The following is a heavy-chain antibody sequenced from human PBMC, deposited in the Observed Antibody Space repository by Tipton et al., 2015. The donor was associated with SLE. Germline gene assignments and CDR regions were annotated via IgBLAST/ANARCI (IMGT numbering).Heavy chain of an antibody. CDR1: GFTFSGYW. D-gene: IGHD3-3*01. V-gene: IGHV3-48*03. Sequence: GSLRLSCAASGFTFSGYWMSWVRQAPGKGLEWVSYISSSGSTIYYADSVKGRFTISRDNAKNSLYLQMNSLRAEDTAVYYCARGYDFWSGKRWFDPWGQGTLVTVSS. CDR2: ISSSGSTI. CDR3: ARGYDFWSGKRWFDP. J-gene: IGHJ5*02.